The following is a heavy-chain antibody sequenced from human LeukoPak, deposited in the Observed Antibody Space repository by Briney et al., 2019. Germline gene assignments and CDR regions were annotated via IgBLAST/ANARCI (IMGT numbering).Heavy chain of an antibody. D-gene: IGHD1-1*01. J-gene: IGHJ4*02. CDR1: GFTFSSYA. CDR2: ISGSGGST. Sequence: GGSLRLSCAASGFTFSSYAMRWVRQAPGKGLEWVSAISGSGGSTYYADSVKGRFTISRDNSKNTLYLQMNSLRAEDTAVYYCAKDVRWNDEYFDYWGQGTLVTVSS. CDR3: AKDVRWNDEYFDY. V-gene: IGHV3-23*01.